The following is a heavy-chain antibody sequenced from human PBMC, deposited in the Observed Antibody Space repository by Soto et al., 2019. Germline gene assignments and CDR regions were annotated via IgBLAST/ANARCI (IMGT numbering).Heavy chain of an antibody. V-gene: IGHV5-51*01. D-gene: IGHD4-4*01. CDR3: ARGRDYSEDCSYYGMDV. CDR1: GYTLTSYL. CDR2: IYPGDSDA. Sequence: GESLKISCQGSGYTLTSYLIALVRQMPGKGLEWMGIIYPGDSDATYSPSFQGQVTISADKSINTAYLQWSRLKASDTAMYYCARGRDYSEDCSYYGMDVWGQGTTVTVSS. J-gene: IGHJ6*02.